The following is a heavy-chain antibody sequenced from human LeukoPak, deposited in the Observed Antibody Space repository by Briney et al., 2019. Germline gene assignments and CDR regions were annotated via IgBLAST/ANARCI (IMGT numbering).Heavy chain of an antibody. J-gene: IGHJ4*02. CDR1: GFTFDDYA. CDR2: IREDGRTT. D-gene: IGHD1-26*01. Sequence: GGSLRLSCAASGFTFDDYAMHWVRQAPGKGLEWVSLIREDGRTTHYVDSVKGRFAISRDNSKKSLYLQINSLRTEDTALCYCAKTSRSGTEYADFDQWGQGTLVTVSS. CDR3: AKTSRSGTEYADFDQ. V-gene: IGHV3-43*02.